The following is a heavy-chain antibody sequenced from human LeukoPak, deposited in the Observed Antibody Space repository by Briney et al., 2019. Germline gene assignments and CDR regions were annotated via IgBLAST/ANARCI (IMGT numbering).Heavy chain of an antibody. CDR3: AKVLAPWLGGYYY. J-gene: IGHJ4*02. CDR2: ISGSGSST. CDR1: GFTFSSYA. V-gene: IGHV3-23*01. D-gene: IGHD3-22*01. Sequence: GGSLRLSCAASGFTFSSYAMSWVREAPGKGLEWVSTISGSGSSTYYVDSVKGRFTISRDNSKNTLYLQMNSVRVEDTAVYYCAKVLAPWLGGYYYWGQGTLVTVSS.